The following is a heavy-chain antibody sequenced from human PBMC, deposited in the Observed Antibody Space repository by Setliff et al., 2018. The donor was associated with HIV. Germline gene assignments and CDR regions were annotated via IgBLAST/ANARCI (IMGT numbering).Heavy chain of an antibody. V-gene: IGHV1-2*02. Sequence: GASVKVSCKTSGYTFGSHGISWVRQAPGQGLEWMGWIYPNTGGTNYAHNFEGRVTMTRDTSISTFYMEVTRLTSDDTAVYYCARDRGRYGDYRDFDYWGQGALVTVSS. D-gene: IGHD4-17*01. CDR2: IYPNTGGT. CDR1: GYTFGSHG. J-gene: IGHJ4*02. CDR3: ARDRGRYGDYRDFDY.